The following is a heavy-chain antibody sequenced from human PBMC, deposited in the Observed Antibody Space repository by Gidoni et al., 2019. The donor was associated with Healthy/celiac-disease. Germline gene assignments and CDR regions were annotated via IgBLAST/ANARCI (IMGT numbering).Heavy chain of an antibody. Sequence: QVQLVQSGAEVQKPGSSVTVSCKASGGTFSSYAISWVRQAPGQGLEWMGGIIPIFGTANYAQKFQGRVTITADESTSTAYMEMSSLRSEDTAVYYCARQMVGATHFDYWGQGTLVTVSS. J-gene: IGHJ4*02. D-gene: IGHD1-26*01. V-gene: IGHV1-69*01. CDR1: GGTFSSYA. CDR2: IIPIFGTA. CDR3: ARQMVGATHFDY.